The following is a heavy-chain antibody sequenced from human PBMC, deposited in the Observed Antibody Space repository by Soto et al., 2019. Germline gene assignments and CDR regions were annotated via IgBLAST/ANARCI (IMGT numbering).Heavy chain of an antibody. D-gene: IGHD3-22*01. CDR3: ARDKEGYYDSSGYYPYYFDY. Sequence: GGSLRLSCAASGFTFSGYAMTWVRQAPRKGLEWVAVVSGGGDITYYADSVKGRFTISRDNSKNTLYLQMNSLRAEDTAVYYCARDKEGYYDSSGYYPYYFDYWGQGTLVTVSS. J-gene: IGHJ4*02. CDR1: GFTFSGYA. V-gene: IGHV3-23*01. CDR2: VSGGGDIT.